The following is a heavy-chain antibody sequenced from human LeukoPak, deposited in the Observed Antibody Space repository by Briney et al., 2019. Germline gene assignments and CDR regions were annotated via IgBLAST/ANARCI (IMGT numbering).Heavy chain of an antibody. CDR1: GGSISSYY. J-gene: IGHJ4*02. CDR2: IYYSGTT. V-gene: IGHV4-59*01. CDR3: ARGTYSSGWGTSDY. D-gene: IGHD6-19*01. Sequence: SETLSLTCTVSGGSISSYYWSWIRQPPGKGLEWIGYIYYSGTTNYNPSLKSRVTISVDTSKNQFSLKLSCVTAADTAVYYCARGTYSSGWGTSDYWGQGTLVTVSS.